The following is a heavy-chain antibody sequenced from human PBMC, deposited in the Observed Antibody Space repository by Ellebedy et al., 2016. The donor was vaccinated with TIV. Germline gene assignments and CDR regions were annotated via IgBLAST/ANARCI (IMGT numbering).Heavy chain of an antibody. CDR2: ISYSGST. Sequence: MPGGSLRLSCTVSGGSISPYYWSWTRQPPGKGLEWIGYISYSGSTNYNPSLKSRVTISVDTSKNQFSLRPSSVTAADTAVYYCARVVWQQPVSYAFDIWGQGTMVTVSS. CDR1: GGSISPYY. D-gene: IGHD6-13*01. J-gene: IGHJ3*02. V-gene: IGHV4-59*01. CDR3: ARVVWQQPVSYAFDI.